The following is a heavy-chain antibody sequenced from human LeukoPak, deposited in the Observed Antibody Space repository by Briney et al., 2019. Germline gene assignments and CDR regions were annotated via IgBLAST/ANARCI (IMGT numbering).Heavy chain of an antibody. J-gene: IGHJ5*01. Sequence: SETLSLTCTVSGGSISTYYWSWIRQPPGKGLEWIGYISYSGSTNHNPSLESRVTISVDTSKNQFSLKLSSVTATDTAVYYCARRSVSSQSFDFWGQGTLVTVSS. V-gene: IGHV4-59*08. CDR1: GGSISTYY. CDR3: ARRSVSSQSFDF. CDR2: ISYSGST.